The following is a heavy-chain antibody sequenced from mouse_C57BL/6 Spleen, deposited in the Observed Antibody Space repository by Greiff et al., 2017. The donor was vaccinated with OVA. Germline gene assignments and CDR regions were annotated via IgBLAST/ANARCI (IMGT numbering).Heavy chain of an antibody. CDR2: IHPHSGST. J-gene: IGHJ3*01. Sequence: QVQLQQSGAELVKPGASVKLSCKASGYTFTSYWMHWVKQRPGQGLEWIGMIHPHSGSTNYNEKFKSKATLTVDKSSSTAYMQLSSLTSEDSAVYYCARGYSNAGFAYWGQGTLVTVSA. CDR3: ARGYSNAGFAY. CDR1: GYTFTSYW. V-gene: IGHV1-64*01. D-gene: IGHD2-5*01.